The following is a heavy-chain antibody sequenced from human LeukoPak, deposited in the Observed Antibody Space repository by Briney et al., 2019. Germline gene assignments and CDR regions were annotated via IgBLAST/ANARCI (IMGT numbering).Heavy chain of an antibody. J-gene: IGHJ4*02. CDR1: GFTVSSDY. CDR3: ARGTPTVSAGHY. V-gene: IGHV3-53*01. D-gene: IGHD2-15*01. CDR2: IYTDGRT. Sequence: PGRSLRLSCAASGFTVSSDYMSWVRQAPGKGLEWVSVIYTDGRTFFADFVKGRFTISRDTSKNMLYLQKNSLRVEDTAVYYCARGTPTVSAGHYWGQGTLVTVSS.